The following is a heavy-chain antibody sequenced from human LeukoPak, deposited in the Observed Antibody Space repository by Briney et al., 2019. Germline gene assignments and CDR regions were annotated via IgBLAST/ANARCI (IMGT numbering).Heavy chain of an antibody. Sequence: SETLSLTCTVSGGSISSGGYYWSWIRQPPGKGLEWIGYIYHSGSTYYNPSLKSRVTISVDRSKNQFSLKLSSVTAADTAVYYCARASASLTGYYMYYFDYWGQGTLVTVSS. CDR1: GGSISSGGYY. V-gene: IGHV4-30-2*01. CDR2: IYHSGST. D-gene: IGHD3-9*01. J-gene: IGHJ4*02. CDR3: ARASASLTGYYMYYFDY.